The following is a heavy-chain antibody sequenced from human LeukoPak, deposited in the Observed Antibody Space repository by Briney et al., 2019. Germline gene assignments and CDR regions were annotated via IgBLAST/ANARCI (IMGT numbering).Heavy chain of an antibody. CDR2: INPNSGGT. CDR3: ARDSLGDVLRYFDWSRTQSFDY. V-gene: IGHV1-2*02. Sequence: GASVKVSCKASGYTFTGYYMHWVRQAPGQGLEWMGWINPNSGGTNYAQKFQGRVTMTRDTSISTAYMELSRLRSDDTAVYYCARDSLGDVLRYFDWSRTQSFDYWGQGTLVTVSS. D-gene: IGHD3-9*01. J-gene: IGHJ4*02. CDR1: GYTFTGYY.